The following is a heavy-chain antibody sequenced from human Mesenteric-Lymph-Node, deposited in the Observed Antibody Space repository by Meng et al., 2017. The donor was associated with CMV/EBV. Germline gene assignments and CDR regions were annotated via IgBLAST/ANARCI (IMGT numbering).Heavy chain of an antibody. CDR1: GFTFSSHV. CDR3: AREIVVVPAAISWFDP. D-gene: IGHD2-2*01. Sequence: GESLKISCAASGFTFSSHVVAWVRQAPGKGLEWVSAIGSSGRIADYADSVKGRFTISRDNAKNSLYLQMNSLRAEDTAVYYCAREIVVVPAAISWFDPWGQGTLVTVSS. J-gene: IGHJ5*02. CDR2: IGSSGRIA. V-gene: IGHV3-21*01.